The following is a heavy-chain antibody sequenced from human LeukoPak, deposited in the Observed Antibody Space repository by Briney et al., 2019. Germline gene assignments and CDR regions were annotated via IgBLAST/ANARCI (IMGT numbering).Heavy chain of an antibody. Sequence: ASVKVSCKASGYTFTSYDINWVRQATGQGLERMGWMNPNSGNTGYAQKFQGRVTMTRNTSISTAYMELSSLRSEDTAVYYCARDAYYYDSSGYYWDYYMDVWGKGTTVTISS. D-gene: IGHD3-22*01. CDR2: MNPNSGNT. CDR1: GYTFTSYD. J-gene: IGHJ6*03. V-gene: IGHV1-8*01. CDR3: ARDAYYYDSSGYYWDYYMDV.